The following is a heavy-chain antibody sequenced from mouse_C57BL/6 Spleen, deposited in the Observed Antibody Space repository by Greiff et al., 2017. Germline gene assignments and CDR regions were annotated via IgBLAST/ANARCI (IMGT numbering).Heavy chain of an antibody. V-gene: IGHV1-39*01. CDR1: GYSFTDYN. D-gene: IGHD1-1*02. CDR3: ARGWNHGRDGFAY. CDR2: INPNYGTT. J-gene: IGHJ3*01. Sequence: VQLQQSGPELVKPGASVKISCKASGYSFTDYNMNWVKQSNGKSLEWIGVINPNYGTTSYNQKFKGKATVTVDQSSSTAYMHLNSLTSEDSAVYYCARGWNHGRDGFAYWGQGTLVTVSA.